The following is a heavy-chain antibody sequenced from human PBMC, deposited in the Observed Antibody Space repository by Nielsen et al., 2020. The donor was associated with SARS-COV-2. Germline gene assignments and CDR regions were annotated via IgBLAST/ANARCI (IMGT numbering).Heavy chain of an antibody. Sequence: GGSLRLSCAASGFTFSSYGMHWVRQAPGKGLEWVAVISYDGSNKYYADSVKGRFTISRDNSKNTLYLQMNSLRAEDTAVYYCAKDHHSSSWYIDYWCQGTLVTVSS. CDR3: AKDHHSSSWYIDY. V-gene: IGHV3-30*18. J-gene: IGHJ4*02. CDR1: GFTFSSYG. CDR2: ISYDGSNK. D-gene: IGHD6-13*01.